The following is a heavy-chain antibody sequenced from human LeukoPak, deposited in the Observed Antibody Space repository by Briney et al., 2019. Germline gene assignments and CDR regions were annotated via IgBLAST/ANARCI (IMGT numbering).Heavy chain of an antibody. CDR2: ISGSGGST. Sequence: GGSLRLSCAASGFTVSSNYMNWVRQAPGKGLEWVSGISGSGGSTYYADSVKGRFTISRDNSKNTLYLQMNSLRAEDTAMYYCAKDWGYWGQGTRLTVSS. J-gene: IGHJ4*02. CDR1: GFTVSSNY. D-gene: IGHD3-16*01. V-gene: IGHV3-23*01. CDR3: AKDWGY.